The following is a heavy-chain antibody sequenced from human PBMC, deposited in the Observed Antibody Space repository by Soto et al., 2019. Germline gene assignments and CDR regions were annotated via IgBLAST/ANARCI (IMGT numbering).Heavy chain of an antibody. D-gene: IGHD3-16*01. V-gene: IGHV3-30-3*01. CDR2: ISYDGSDK. Sequence: QVHLVESGGGVVQPGRSLTLSCAASGFSFSTYAVQWVRQAPGKGLEWVAVISYDGSDKYYADSVKGRFTISRDNSNNTVSLQMNSLAADDTAGYYCAGDRGSYFGYWGQGTLVTVSS. CDR3: AGDRGSYFGY. J-gene: IGHJ4*02. CDR1: GFSFSTYA.